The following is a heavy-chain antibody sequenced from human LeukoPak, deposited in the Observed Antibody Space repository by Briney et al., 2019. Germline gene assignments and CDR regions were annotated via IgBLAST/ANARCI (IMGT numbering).Heavy chain of an antibody. CDR2: INPNSGGA. J-gene: IGHJ6*02. D-gene: IGHD6-13*01. CDR1: GYTFTGYY. CDR3: ASVDTPAGRGYYGMDV. V-gene: IGHV1-2*02. Sequence: ASVKVSCKASGYTFTGYYMHWVRQAPGQGLEWMGWINPNSGGANYAQKFQGRVTMTRDTSISTAYMELSRLGSDDTAVYYCASVDTPAGRGYYGMDVWGQGTTVTVSS.